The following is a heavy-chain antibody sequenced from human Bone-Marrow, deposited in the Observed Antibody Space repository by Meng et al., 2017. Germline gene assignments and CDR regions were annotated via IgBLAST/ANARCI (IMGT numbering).Heavy chain of an antibody. Sequence: GESLKISCAASDFTFSGSDVHWVRQASGKGLEWVGRILTKDKNYATAYAASVKGRFTISRDDSGNTAFLQMNSLKTEDTALYYCTIYRSGRIWGQGTMVTVSS. J-gene: IGHJ3*02. CDR2: ILTKDKNYAT. D-gene: IGHD6-19*01. CDR3: TIYRSGRI. V-gene: IGHV3-73*01. CDR1: DFTFSGSD.